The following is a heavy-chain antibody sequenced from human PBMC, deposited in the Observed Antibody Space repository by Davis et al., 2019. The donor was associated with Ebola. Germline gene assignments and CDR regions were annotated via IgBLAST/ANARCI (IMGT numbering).Heavy chain of an antibody. Sequence: GESLKISCAASGFTFSDYGMHWVRQAPGKGLEWVAVISFDGDNIYYSDSVKGRFTISRDDSRNTLYLQMNSLKAEDTAVYYCAKRSSGRDSSSYFDYWGQGTLVTVSS. CDR3: AKRSSGRDSSSYFDY. CDR2: ISFDGDNI. J-gene: IGHJ4*02. V-gene: IGHV3-30*18. CDR1: GFTFSDYG. D-gene: IGHD2-21*01.